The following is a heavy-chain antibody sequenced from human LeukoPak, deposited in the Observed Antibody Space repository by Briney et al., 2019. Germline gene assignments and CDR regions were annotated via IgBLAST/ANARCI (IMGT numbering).Heavy chain of an antibody. V-gene: IGHV3-23*01. D-gene: IGHD7-27*01. CDR2: ISGTGGST. J-gene: IGHJ3*02. Sequence: PGGSLRLSCAASGFTFSSYAMSWVRQAPGKGLEWVSTISGTGGSTYYADSVKGQFTISRDNSKNTLYLQMNSLRAEDTAVYYCAKVRSGAFDIWGQGTMVTVSS. CDR1: GFTFSSYA. CDR3: AKVRSGAFDI.